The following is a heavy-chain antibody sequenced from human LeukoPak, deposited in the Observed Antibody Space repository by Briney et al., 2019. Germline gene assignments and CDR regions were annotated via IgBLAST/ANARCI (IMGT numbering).Heavy chain of an antibody. D-gene: IGHD4-23*01. CDR1: GFTVSSNY. V-gene: IGHV3-53*01. Sequence: GGSLRLSCAASGFTVSSNYMSWVRQAPGKGLEWVSVIYSGGSTYYADSVKGRFTISRDNSKNTLYLQMNSLRAEDTAVYYCARDGYGGNSYFDCWGQGTLVTVSS. CDR3: ARDGYGGNSYFDC. CDR2: IYSGGST. J-gene: IGHJ4*02.